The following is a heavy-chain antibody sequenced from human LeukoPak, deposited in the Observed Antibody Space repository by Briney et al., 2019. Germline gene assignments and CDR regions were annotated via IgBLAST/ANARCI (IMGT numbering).Heavy chain of an antibody. Sequence: GGSLRLSCAASGLTFSNAWMSWVRQAPGKGLEWVSAISGSGGSTYYADSVKGRFTISRDNAKNSLYLQMNSLRAEDTAVYYCARDLTGSGDYWGQGTLVTVSS. CDR3: ARDLTGSGDY. J-gene: IGHJ4*02. D-gene: IGHD3-10*01. V-gene: IGHV3-11*01. CDR1: GLTFSNAW. CDR2: ISGSGGST.